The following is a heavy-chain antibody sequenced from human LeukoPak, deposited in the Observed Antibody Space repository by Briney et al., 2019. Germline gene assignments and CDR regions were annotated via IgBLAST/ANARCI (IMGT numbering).Heavy chain of an antibody. CDR2: IRYDGSNT. CDR3: AKDVDSGEFDY. D-gene: IGHD3-10*01. J-gene: IGHJ4*02. Sequence: GGSLRLSCTASRFTFNRYGMHWVRQAPGKGLEWVAFIRYDGSNTYYADSVKGRFTISRDNSKNTLYLQMNSLRAEDTAVYYCAKDVDSGEFDYWGQGTLVTVSS. CDR1: RFTFNRYG. V-gene: IGHV3-30*02.